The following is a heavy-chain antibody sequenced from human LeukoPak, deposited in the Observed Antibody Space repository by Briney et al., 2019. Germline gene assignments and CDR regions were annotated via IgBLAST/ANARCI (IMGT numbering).Heavy chain of an antibody. J-gene: IGHJ4*02. CDR1: GFTFSSYS. Sequence: GGSLRLSCAASGFTFSSYSMNWVRQAPGKGLEWVSSISSSSSYIYYADSVKGRFTISRDNAKNSLYLQMNSLRAEDTAVYYCARIRPRAARPKDYFDYWGQGTLVTVSS. V-gene: IGHV3-21*04. CDR3: ARIRPRAARPKDYFDY. CDR2: ISSSSSYI. D-gene: IGHD6-6*01.